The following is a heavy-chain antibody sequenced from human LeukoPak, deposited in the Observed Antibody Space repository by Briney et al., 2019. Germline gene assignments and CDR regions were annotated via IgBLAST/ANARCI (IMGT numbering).Heavy chain of an antibody. D-gene: IGHD6-19*01. CDR2: LNANSGTT. CDR1: GFAFSFYA. CDR3: AKPVSGGLAVTADWFHP. V-gene: IGHV3-23*01. Sequence: GGSLRLSCAASGFAFSFYAMSWLRHPPGKGLEWVSTLNANSGTTSYAASVRGRFTISRDNSKNTLYLQVNTLRADDTVTYYCAKPVSGGLAVTADWFHPWGQGTLVVVSS. J-gene: IGHJ5*01.